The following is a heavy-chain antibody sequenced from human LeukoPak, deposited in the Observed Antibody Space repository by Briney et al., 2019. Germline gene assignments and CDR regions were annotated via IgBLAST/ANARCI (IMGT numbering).Heavy chain of an antibody. CDR1: GYSFNTYW. D-gene: IGHD2-15*01. V-gene: IGHV5-51*01. J-gene: IGHJ4*02. Sequence: GVSLKISCKGSGYSFNTYWIGWVRQMPGQGLEWMGIIYPGDSDTRYSPSFQGQVTISADKSISTAYLQRSSLNASDTAMYYCARHPVVVVADDYFDYWGQGTLVTVSS. CDR3: ARHPVVVVADDYFDY. CDR2: IYPGDSDT.